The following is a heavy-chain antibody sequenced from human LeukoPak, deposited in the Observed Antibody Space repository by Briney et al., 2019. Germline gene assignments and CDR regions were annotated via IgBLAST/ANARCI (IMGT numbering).Heavy chain of an antibody. J-gene: IGHJ4*02. CDR3: ADSNYWYPVDY. Sequence: GGSLRLSCAASGFTFSSYAMRWVRQAPGKGLEWVSSISGSGDSTYYADSVKGRFTVSRDNSKNTLYLQMNSLRAEDTAVYYCADSNYWYPVDYWGQGTLVTVSS. V-gene: IGHV3-23*01. CDR1: GFTFSSYA. CDR2: ISGSGDST. D-gene: IGHD4-11*01.